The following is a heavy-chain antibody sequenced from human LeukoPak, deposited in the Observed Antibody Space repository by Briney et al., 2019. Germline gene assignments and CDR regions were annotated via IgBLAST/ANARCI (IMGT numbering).Heavy chain of an antibody. CDR1: GGSISSYY. CDR3: ARSSYSSGVSS. D-gene: IGHD6-19*01. J-gene: IGHJ4*02. V-gene: IGHV4-59*12. Sequence: TSSETLSLTCTVSGGSISSYYWSWIRQPPGKGLEWIGYIYYSGSTNYNPSLKSRVTISVDTSKNQFSLKLSSVTAADTAVYYCARSSYSSGVSSWGQGTLVTVSS. CDR2: IYYSGST.